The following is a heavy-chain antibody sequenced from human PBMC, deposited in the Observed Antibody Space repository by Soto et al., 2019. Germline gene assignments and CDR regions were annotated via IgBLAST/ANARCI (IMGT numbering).Heavy chain of an antibody. D-gene: IGHD5-18*01. CDR3: ARDRRIQLWFRFDY. CDR1: GFTFSSYA. Sequence: GGSLRLSCAASGFTFSSYAMHWVRQAPGKGLEWVAVISYDGSNKYYADSVKGRFTISRDNSKNTPYLQMNSLRAEDTAVYYCARDRRIQLWFRFDYWGQGTLVTVSS. J-gene: IGHJ4*02. V-gene: IGHV3-30-3*01. CDR2: ISYDGSNK.